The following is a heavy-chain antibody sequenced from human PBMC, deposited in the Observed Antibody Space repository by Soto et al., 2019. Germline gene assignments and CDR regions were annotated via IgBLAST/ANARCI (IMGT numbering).Heavy chain of an antibody. D-gene: IGHD3-3*01. Sequence: SETLSLACSVSGVTIRYGGYSWSWIRQSPGKGLEWLGYISHVETTYYNPSFQSRLSLSIDRTRSQFSVGLSSMTAADKAVYYCARGGGYDSFDFWGQGIQVTVSS. J-gene: IGHJ4*02. CDR3: ARGGGYDSFDF. V-gene: IGHV4-30-2*06. CDR1: GVTIRYGGYS. CDR2: ISHVETT.